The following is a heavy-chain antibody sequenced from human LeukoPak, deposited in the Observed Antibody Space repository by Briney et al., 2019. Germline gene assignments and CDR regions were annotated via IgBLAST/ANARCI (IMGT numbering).Heavy chain of an antibody. V-gene: IGHV4-59*01. CDR2: IYYSGST. J-gene: IGHJ3*02. D-gene: IGHD3-9*01. CDR1: GGSISSYY. Sequence: ASETLSLTCTVSGGSISSYYWSWIRQPPGKGLEWIGYIYYSGSTNYNPSLKSRATISVDTSKNQFSLKLSSVTAADTAVYYCARGAGYDILTGYYPRDAFDIWGQGTMVTVSS. CDR3: ARGAGYDILTGYYPRDAFDI.